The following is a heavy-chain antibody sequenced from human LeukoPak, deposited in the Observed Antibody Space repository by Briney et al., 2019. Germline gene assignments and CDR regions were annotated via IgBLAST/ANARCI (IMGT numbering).Heavy chain of an antibody. CDR1: GDSISSYY. D-gene: IGHD3-3*01. Sequence: PSETLSLTCTVSGDSISSYYWSWIRQPPGKRLEWIGYIYYSGSTNYNPFLKSRLTISLDTSKNQFSLKLSSVTAADTAVYYCARAQPDFWSGYYTGILDYWGQGTLVTVSS. J-gene: IGHJ4*02. V-gene: IGHV4-59*12. CDR2: IYYSGST. CDR3: ARAQPDFWSGYYTGILDY.